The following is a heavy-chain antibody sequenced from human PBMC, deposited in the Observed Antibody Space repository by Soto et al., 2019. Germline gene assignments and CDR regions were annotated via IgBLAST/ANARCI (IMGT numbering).Heavy chain of an antibody. CDR1: GGSISSFY. CDR2: IYYSGST. D-gene: IGHD4-17*01. CDR3: ARSPEATVTAFDY. Sequence: SETLSLLCTVSGGSISSFYWSWIRQPPGKGLEWIGYIYYSGSTNYNPSLKSRVTISVDTSKNQFPLKLGSVTAADTAVYYCARSPEATVTAFDYWGQGTLVTVSS. V-gene: IGHV4-59*12. J-gene: IGHJ4*02.